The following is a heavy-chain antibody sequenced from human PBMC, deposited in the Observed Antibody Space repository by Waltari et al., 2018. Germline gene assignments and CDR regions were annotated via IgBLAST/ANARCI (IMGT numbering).Heavy chain of an antibody. D-gene: IGHD3-10*01. V-gene: IGHV5-51*01. CDR2: IWPGDSDT. CDR1: GYGFTSYW. J-gene: IGHJ4*02. Sequence: SGAEVKKPGESLKISCKASGYGFTSYWIGWVRQMPAKGLDWMGIIWPGDSDTRYSPSVQGQVTLSADKSISTAYLQWSSLEASDTAIYYCARGYLSGTNHYFDYWGQGTLVTVSS. CDR3: ARGYLSGTNHYFDY.